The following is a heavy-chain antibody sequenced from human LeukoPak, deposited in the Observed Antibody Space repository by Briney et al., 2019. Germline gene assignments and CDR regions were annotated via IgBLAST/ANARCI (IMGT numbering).Heavy chain of an antibody. CDR2: IYYSGST. CDR1: GGSISSYY. Sequence: SETLSLTCTVSGGSISSYYWSWIRQPPGKGLEWIGYIYYSGSTNYNPSLKSRVTISVDTSKNQFSLKLSSVTAADTAVYYCARLTTVFSFDFWGRGTLVTVSS. CDR3: ARLTTVFSFDF. J-gene: IGHJ2*01. V-gene: IGHV4-59*08. D-gene: IGHD4-11*01.